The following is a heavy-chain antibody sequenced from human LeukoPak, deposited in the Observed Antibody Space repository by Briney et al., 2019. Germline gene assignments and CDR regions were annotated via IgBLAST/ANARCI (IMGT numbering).Heavy chain of an antibody. CDR3: ARWYGSGSYHTNYYYYGMDV. J-gene: IGHJ6*04. Sequence: SETLSLTCAVSGGSISNVNWWSWVRPPPGKGLEWIGEIYHTGTTNYNPSLKSRITISVDKSKNHFSLKVSSVTAADTAVYYCARWYGSGSYHTNYYYYGMDVWGKGTTVSVSS. V-gene: IGHV4-4*02. CDR1: GGSISNVNW. CDR2: IYHTGTT. D-gene: IGHD3-10*01.